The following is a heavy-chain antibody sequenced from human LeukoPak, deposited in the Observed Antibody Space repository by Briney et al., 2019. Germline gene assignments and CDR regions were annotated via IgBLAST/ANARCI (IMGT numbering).Heavy chain of an antibody. Sequence: SETLSLTCTVSGGSIGSSSYYWGWIRQPPGKGLEWIGSIYYGGSTYYNPSLKSRVTISVDTSKNQFSLKLSSVTAAGTAVYYCAREESTVGATIAFDYWGQGTLVTVSS. J-gene: IGHJ4*02. D-gene: IGHD1-26*01. V-gene: IGHV4-39*07. CDR3: AREESTVGATIAFDY. CDR2: IYYGGST. CDR1: GGSIGSSSYY.